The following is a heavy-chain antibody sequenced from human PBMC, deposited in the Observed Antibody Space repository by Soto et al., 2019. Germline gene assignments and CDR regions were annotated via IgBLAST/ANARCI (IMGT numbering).Heavy chain of an antibody. J-gene: IGHJ5*02. V-gene: IGHV4-31*03. D-gene: IGHD1-7*01. CDR2: IYYSGST. CDR3: ARDSRYNWNYGNWLDP. Sequence: RSLTCTVSGGSISSGGYYWSWIRQHPGKGLEWIGYIYYSGSTYYNPSLKSRVTISVDTSKNQFSLKLSSVTAADTAVYYCARDSRYNWNYGNWLDPWGEGTRVTVSS. CDR1: GGSISSGGYY.